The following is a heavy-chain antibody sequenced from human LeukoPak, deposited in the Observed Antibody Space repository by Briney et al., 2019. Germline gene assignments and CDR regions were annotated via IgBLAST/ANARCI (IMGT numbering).Heavy chain of an antibody. V-gene: IGHV1-69*01. D-gene: IGHD2-2*01. CDR2: IIPIFGTA. CDR3: ARSRGLVPAAMFGYYYYMDV. J-gene: IGHJ6*03. Sequence: ASVKVSCKASGGTFSSYAISWVRQAPGQGLEWMGGIIPIFGTANCAQKFQGRVTITADESTSTAYMELSSLRSEDTAVYYCARSRGLVPAAMFGYYYYMDVWGKGTTVTVSS. CDR1: GGTFSSYA.